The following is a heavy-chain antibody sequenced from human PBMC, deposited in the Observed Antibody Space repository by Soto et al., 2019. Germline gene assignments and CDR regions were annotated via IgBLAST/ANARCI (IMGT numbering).Heavy chain of an antibody. J-gene: IGHJ5*02. CDR3: ARGIYSSASGWFDP. D-gene: IGHD6-25*01. CDR2: ISSSSSYI. V-gene: IGHV3-21*01. CDR1: GFTFSSYS. Sequence: EVQLVESGGGLVKPGGSLRLSCAASGFTFSSYSMNWVRQAPGKGLEWVSSISSSSSYIYYADSVKGRFTISRDNAKYSLYLQRNSLRAEDSAVYYCARGIYSSASGWFDPWGQGTQVTVSS.